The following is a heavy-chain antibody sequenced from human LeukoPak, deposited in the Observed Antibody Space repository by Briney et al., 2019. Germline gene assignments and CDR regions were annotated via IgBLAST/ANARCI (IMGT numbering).Heavy chain of an antibody. CDR3: ARGLYYYDSSGYPGY. V-gene: IGHV1-2*04. J-gene: IGHJ4*02. D-gene: IGHD3-22*01. CDR2: INPNSGGT. Sequence: ASVKVSCKASGYTFTGYYMHWVRQAPGQGLEWMGWINPNSGGTNYAQKFQGWVTMTRDTSTSTAYMELSRLRSDDAAVYYCARGLYYYDSSGYPGYWGQGTLVTVSS. CDR1: GYTFTGYY.